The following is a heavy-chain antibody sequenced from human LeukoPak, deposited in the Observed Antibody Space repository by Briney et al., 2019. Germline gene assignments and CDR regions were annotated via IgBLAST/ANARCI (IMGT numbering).Heavy chain of an antibody. CDR2: IIPIFGTA. J-gene: IGHJ5*02. Sequence: GASVKVSCKASGGTFSSYAISWVRQAPGQGLEWMGGIIPIFGTANYAQKFQGRVTITTDESTSTAYVELSSLRSEDTAVYYCARESDSSGYSNWFDPWGQGTLVTVSS. CDR3: ARESDSSGYSNWFDP. CDR1: GGTFSSYA. V-gene: IGHV1-69*05. D-gene: IGHD3-22*01.